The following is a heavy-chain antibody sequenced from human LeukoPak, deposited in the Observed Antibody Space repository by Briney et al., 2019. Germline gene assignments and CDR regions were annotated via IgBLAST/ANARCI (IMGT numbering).Heavy chain of an antibody. V-gene: IGHV4-34*01. CDR1: GGSFSGYY. CDR3: ARKLINYCSGGSCYPGRHFDY. CDR2: INHSGST. Sequence: SETLSLTCAVYGGSFSGYYWSWIRQPPGKGLEWIGEINHSGSTNYNPSLKSRVTISVDTSKNQFSLKLSSVTAADTAVYYCARKLINYCSGGSCYPGRHFDYWGQGTLVTVSS. J-gene: IGHJ4*02. D-gene: IGHD2-15*01.